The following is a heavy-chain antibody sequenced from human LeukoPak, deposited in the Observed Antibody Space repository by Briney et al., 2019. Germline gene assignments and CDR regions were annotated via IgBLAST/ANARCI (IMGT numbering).Heavy chain of an antibody. Sequence: PGGSLRLSCAASGFTITTYWMTWVRQAPGKGLEWGAKIKEDGSERSYVDPVKGRFTISRDNARNSLYLQMNSLRVEDTAVYFCARHQMDTGYRPFDIWGQGRMVTVSS. D-gene: IGHD5-24*01. V-gene: IGHV3-7*01. J-gene: IGHJ3*02. CDR2: IKEDGSER. CDR3: ARHQMDTGYRPFDI. CDR1: GFTITTYW.